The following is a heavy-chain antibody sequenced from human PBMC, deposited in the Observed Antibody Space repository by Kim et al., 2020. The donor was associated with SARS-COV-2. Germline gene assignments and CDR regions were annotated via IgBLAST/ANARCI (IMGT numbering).Heavy chain of an antibody. D-gene: IGHD4-17*01. CDR2: IYYSGST. Sequence: SETLSLTCTVSGGSISSSSYYWGWIRQPPGKGLEWIGSIYYSGSTYYNPSLKSRVTISVDTSKNQFSLKLSSVTAADTAVYYCARHLLGYGDYHWGQGTLVTVSS. CDR1: GGSISSSSYY. CDR3: ARHLLGYGDYH. J-gene: IGHJ5*02. V-gene: IGHV4-39*01.